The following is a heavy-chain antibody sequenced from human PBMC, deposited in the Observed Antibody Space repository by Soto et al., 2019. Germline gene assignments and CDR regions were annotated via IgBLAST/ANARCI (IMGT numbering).Heavy chain of an antibody. D-gene: IGHD3-3*01. CDR1: GFTFRNYA. CDR3: TKGRYLERFLSGGGEEC. Sequence: LLLESGGGLVQYGGSLRLSCAASGFTFRNYAMSWVRQTPEKGLEWVSAINGGGVSTYYADSVKGRFTISRDQSKNTIYLQMDSLRVEDTALYYCTKGRYLERFLSGGGEECWGRGTLVTVSS. CDR2: INGGGVST. J-gene: IGHJ4*02. V-gene: IGHV3-23*01.